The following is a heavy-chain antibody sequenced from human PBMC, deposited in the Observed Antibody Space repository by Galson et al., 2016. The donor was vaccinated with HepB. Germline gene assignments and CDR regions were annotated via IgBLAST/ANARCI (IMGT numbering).Heavy chain of an antibody. CDR3: ATQSASTKCYWCFDP. J-gene: IGHJ5*02. D-gene: IGHD2-2*01. CDR2: IYNSGRT. V-gene: IGHV3-53*01. Sequence: SLRLSCAASGFTVSNLYMTWVRQAPGKGLEWVALIYNSGRTTYAGSVKGRFTISRDNSKNMMFLQMNNLRADDTAVYYCATQSASTKCYWCFDPWGQGTLVTVSS. CDR1: GFTVSNLY.